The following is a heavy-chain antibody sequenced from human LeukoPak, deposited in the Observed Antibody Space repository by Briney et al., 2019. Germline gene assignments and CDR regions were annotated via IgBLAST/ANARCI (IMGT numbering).Heavy chain of an antibody. CDR1: RGTFSSYA. D-gene: IGHD7-27*01. J-gene: IGHJ5*02. V-gene: IGHV1-69*13. CDR3: ARDQLGIRYNWFDP. Sequence: SVKVSCKASRGTFSSYAISWVRQAPGQGLEWMGGIIPIFGTANYAQKFQGRVTITADESTSTAYMELSSLRSEDTAVYYCARDQLGIRYNWFDPWGQGTLVTVSS. CDR2: IIPIFGTA.